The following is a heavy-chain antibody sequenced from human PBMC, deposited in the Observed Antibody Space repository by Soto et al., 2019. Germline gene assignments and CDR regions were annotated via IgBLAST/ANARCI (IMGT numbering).Heavy chain of an antibody. CDR2: IYPYDSDT. CDR3: ATYDGANYNDAFDV. J-gene: IGHJ3*01. V-gene: IGHV5-51*01. D-gene: IGHD1-7*01. Sequence: GESLKISCKDSGYSFTSYWIGWVRRMPGKGLEWIGIIYPYDSDTRYSPSFQGRVTISADKSISTAYLHWSSLQASDTALYYCATYDGANYNDAFDVWGQGTMVTVSS. CDR1: GYSFTSYW.